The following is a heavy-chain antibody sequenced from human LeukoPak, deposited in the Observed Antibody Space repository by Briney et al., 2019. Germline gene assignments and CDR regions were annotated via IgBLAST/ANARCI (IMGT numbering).Heavy chain of an antibody. J-gene: IGHJ6*03. CDR3: ARYGGTGTNYYYYMDV. Sequence: GGSLRLSCAASGFTFSSYSMNWVRQAPGKGLEWVSSISSSSSYIYYADSVKGRFTISRDNAKNSLYLQKNSLRAEDTAVYYCARYGGTGTNYYYYMDVWGKGATVTVSS. CDR1: GFTFSSYS. CDR2: ISSSSSYI. D-gene: IGHD1-1*01. V-gene: IGHV3-21*01.